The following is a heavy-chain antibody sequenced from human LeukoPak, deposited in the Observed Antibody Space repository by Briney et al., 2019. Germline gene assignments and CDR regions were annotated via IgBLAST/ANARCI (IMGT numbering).Heavy chain of an antibody. CDR2: ISGTSVTF. CDR3: AGPISAYFGGAFDI. D-gene: IGHD2-8*01. J-gene: IGHJ3*02. V-gene: IGHV3-48*01. Sequence: PGGSLRLSCEASGFTFSTYSMTWVRQAPGRGLEWLSYISGTSVTFYYGDSIKGRFTVSRDNDKNSLFLHMHSLRAEDTAVYYCAGPISAYFGGAFDIWGQGTLVTVSS. CDR1: GFTFSTYS.